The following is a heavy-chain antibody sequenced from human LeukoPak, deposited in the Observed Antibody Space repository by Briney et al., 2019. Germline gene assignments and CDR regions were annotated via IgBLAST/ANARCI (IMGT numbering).Heavy chain of an antibody. Sequence: PSETLSLTCTVSGGSISSDSYYWSWIRQPPGKGLEWIGYIYYSGSTYYNPSLKSRVTISVDTSKNQFSPKLSSVTAADTAVYYCARGEAIWSGYYPAVGGFDPWGQGTLVTVSS. CDR1: GGSISSDSYY. J-gene: IGHJ5*02. CDR3: ARGEAIWSGYYPAVGGFDP. CDR2: IYYSGST. V-gene: IGHV4-30-4*08. D-gene: IGHD3-3*01.